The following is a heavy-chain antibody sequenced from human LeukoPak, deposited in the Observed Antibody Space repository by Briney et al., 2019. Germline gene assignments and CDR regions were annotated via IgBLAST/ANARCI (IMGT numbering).Heavy chain of an antibody. CDR2: ISSSSSYI. CDR3: ARDLGVHCSGGSCTAFDI. CDR1: GFTFSNYA. J-gene: IGHJ3*02. Sequence: GGSLRLSCAAPGFTFSNYAMNWVRQAPGKGLEWVSSISSSSSYIYYADSVKGRFTISRANAKKSLYLQMNSLRAEDTAVYYCARDLGVHCSGGSCTAFDIWGQGTMVTVSS. V-gene: IGHV3-21*01. D-gene: IGHD2-15*01.